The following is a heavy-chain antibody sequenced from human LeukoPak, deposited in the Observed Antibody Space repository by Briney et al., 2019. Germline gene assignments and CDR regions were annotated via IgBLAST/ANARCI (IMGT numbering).Heavy chain of an antibody. V-gene: IGHV4-59*11. Sequence: SETLSLTCVVSGGSLSTHHWSWIRQSPGRGLEWIGYISDSGSTNYNPSLKSRVTISVDTSKNQFSLMLSSVTAADTAVYYCARGYDSSAYYLFNYWGQGTLVTVSS. D-gene: IGHD3-22*01. CDR1: GGSLSTHH. CDR2: ISDSGST. CDR3: ARGYDSSAYYLFNY. J-gene: IGHJ4*02.